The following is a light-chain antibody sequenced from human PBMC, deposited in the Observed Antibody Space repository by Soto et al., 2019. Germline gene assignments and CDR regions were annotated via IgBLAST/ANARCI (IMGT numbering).Light chain of an antibody. J-gene: IGLJ1*01. CDR1: SSDVGSYNL. CDR2: EGD. CDR3: CSYAASRTYV. Sequence: QSVLTQPASVSGSPGQSITISCTGTSSDVGSYNLVSWYQQHPGKAPKLMIYEGDKRPSGVSNRFSASKSGNTASLTISGLHTEDEADYYCCSYAASRTYVFGTGTKVTVL. V-gene: IGLV2-23*01.